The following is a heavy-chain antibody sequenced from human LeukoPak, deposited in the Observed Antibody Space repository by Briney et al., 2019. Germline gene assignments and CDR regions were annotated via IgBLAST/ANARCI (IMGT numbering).Heavy chain of an antibody. J-gene: IGHJ3*02. CDR3: ARSTWGYAFDI. V-gene: IGHV4-59*01. Sequence: SETLSLTCTVSGGSISSYYWSWIRQPPGKGLEWIGYIYYSGSTNYTPSLKSRVTISLDTPKKQFSLKLSSVTAADTAVYYCARSTWGYAFDIWGQGTMVTVSS. D-gene: IGHD7-27*01. CDR1: GGSISSYY. CDR2: IYYSGST.